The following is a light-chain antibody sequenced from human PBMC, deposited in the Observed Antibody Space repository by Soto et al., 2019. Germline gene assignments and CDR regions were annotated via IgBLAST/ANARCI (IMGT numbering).Light chain of an antibody. CDR1: QSVSSSY. CDR2: GTS. J-gene: IGKJ1*01. V-gene: IGKV3-20*01. Sequence: EIVLTQSPGTLSLSPGERATLSCRASQSVSSSYLAWYQQKPGQAPRLLIYGTSSRATAIPDRFSGSGSGTDFTLTISRLEPEDFAVYYCQQSGSSSWTFGKGTKV. CDR3: QQSGSSSWT.